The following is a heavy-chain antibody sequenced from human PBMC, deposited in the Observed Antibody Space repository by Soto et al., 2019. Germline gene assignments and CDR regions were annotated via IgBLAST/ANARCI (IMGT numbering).Heavy chain of an antibody. CDR3: ARDDTHYLVAGYYNY. CDR2: IKGDGREM. Sequence: PGGSLRLSCATSGFTFSNYWMTWVRQAPGKGLEWVANIKGDGREMYYVDSVKGRFTISRDNANNSLFLQMNSLRVEDSATHYCARDDTHYLVAGYYNYWGQGTLVTVSS. CDR1: GFTFSNYW. D-gene: IGHD1-26*01. V-gene: IGHV3-7*01. J-gene: IGHJ4*02.